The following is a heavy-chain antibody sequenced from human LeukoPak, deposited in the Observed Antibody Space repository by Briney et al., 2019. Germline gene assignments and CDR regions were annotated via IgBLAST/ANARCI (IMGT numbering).Heavy chain of an antibody. Sequence: PGGSLRLSCAASGFTFSDYYMRWIRQAPGKGLEWVSYISSSGSTIYYADSVKGRFTISRDDAKNSLYLQMNSLRAEDTAVYYCARDLYDSSGVDYWGQGTLVTVSS. J-gene: IGHJ4*02. V-gene: IGHV3-11*01. CDR1: GFTFSDYY. CDR3: ARDLYDSSGVDY. D-gene: IGHD3-22*01. CDR2: ISSSGSTI.